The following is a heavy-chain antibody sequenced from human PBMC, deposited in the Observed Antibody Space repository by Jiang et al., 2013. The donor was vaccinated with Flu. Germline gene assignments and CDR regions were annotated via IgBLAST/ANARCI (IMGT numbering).Heavy chain of an antibody. D-gene: IGHD4-17*01. CDR2: IYYSGST. CDR3: ARGPAGGYGDLAL. J-gene: IGHJ4*02. V-gene: IGHV4-39*01. CDR1: GGSISSSSYY. Sequence: GPGLVKPSETLSLTCTVSGGSISSSSYYWGWIRQPPGKGLEWIGSIYYSGSTYYNPSLKSRVTISVDTSKNQFSLKLSSVTAADTAVYYCARGPAGGYGDLALGGQGTLVTVSS.